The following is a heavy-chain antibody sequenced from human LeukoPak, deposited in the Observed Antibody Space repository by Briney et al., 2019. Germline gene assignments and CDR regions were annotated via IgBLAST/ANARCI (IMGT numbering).Heavy chain of an antibody. Sequence: PGGSLRLSCAASGFTLRSYSMNWVRQTPGKGLEWVSSISSSSSYIYYADSVKGRFTISRDNAKNSLYLQMNSLRAEDTAVYYCARDEGSYGPLYYFDYWGQGTLVTVSS. CDR3: ARDEGSYGPLYYFDY. J-gene: IGHJ4*02. CDR1: GFTLRSYS. D-gene: IGHD5-18*01. V-gene: IGHV3-21*01. CDR2: ISSSSSYI.